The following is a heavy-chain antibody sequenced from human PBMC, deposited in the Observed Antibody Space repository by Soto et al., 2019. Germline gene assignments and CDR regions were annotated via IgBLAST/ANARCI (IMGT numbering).Heavy chain of an antibody. CDR3: GRGGRNYAS. CDR2: IKQDESEK. Sequence: GGCLRLSCSAAGFTFSDSWMTWVRQAPGQGLEWVARIKQDESEKKYADSVKGRFSITRDKAKNSMYLQMDSLRGADTAVSYGGRGGRNYASWGQGTLVTISS. V-gene: IGHV3-7*01. J-gene: IGHJ5*02. D-gene: IGHD1-7*01. CDR1: GFTFSDSW.